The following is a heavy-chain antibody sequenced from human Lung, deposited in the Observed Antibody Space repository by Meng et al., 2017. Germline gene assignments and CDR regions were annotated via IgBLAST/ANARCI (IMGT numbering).Heavy chain of an antibody. V-gene: IGHV3-74*01. CDR3: TNDRLNH. D-gene: IGHD1-1*01. Sequence: VELVGAGGRLVPSWGSCGISFASSGFTFTDPWMHWVGQVPGKGLVWVSRINRDGTKPTYADSVKGRFTISRDNVKNTLYLQMNNLRAEDTAFYYCTNDRLNHWGQGALVTVSS. CDR1: GFTFTDPW. J-gene: IGHJ1*01. CDR2: INRDGTKP.